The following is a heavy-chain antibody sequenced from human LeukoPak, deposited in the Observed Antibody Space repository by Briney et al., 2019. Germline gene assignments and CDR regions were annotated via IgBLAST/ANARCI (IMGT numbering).Heavy chain of an antibody. J-gene: IGHJ5*02. Sequence: GGSLRLSCATSGFTFSSIWMSWVRQAPGKGLEWVSYISSSSSYTNYADPVKGRFTISRDNAKNSLYLQMNSLRAEDTAVYYCARSPSVAATNWFDPWGQGTLVTVSS. CDR1: GFTFSSIW. CDR2: ISSSSSYT. CDR3: ARSPSVAATNWFDP. V-gene: IGHV3-21*05. D-gene: IGHD2-15*01.